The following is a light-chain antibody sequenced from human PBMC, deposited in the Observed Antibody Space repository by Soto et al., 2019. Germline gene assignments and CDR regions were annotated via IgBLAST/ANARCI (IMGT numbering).Light chain of an antibody. V-gene: IGLV3-1*01. J-gene: IGLJ2*01. Sequence: SYELTQPPSVSVSPGQTASITCSGDKLGDKYACWYQQKPGQSPVLVIYHNTKRPSGIPERFSGSTSGNTATLTISGTQAMDEADYYCQAWDSSTVILGVGTKVTVL. CDR1: KLGDKY. CDR2: HNT. CDR3: QAWDSSTVI.